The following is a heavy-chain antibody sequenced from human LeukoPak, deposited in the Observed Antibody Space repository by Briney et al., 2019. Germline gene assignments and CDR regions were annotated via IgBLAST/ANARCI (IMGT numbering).Heavy chain of an antibody. Sequence: GGSLRLSCAASGFTFSSYSMNWVRQAPGKGLEWVSSISSSSSYIYYADSVKGRFTISRDNAKNSLYLQMNSLRAEDTAVYYCAKVGLYSSGWYRAYFDYWGQGTLVTVSS. J-gene: IGHJ4*02. CDR1: GFTFSSYS. V-gene: IGHV3-21*04. CDR2: ISSSSSYI. D-gene: IGHD6-19*01. CDR3: AKVGLYSSGWYRAYFDY.